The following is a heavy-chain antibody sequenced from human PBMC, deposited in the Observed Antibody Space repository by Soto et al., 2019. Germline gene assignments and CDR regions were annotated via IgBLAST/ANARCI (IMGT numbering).Heavy chain of an antibody. V-gene: IGHV3-23*01. J-gene: IGHJ6*02. Sequence: VQLLESGGGLVQPGGSLRLSCAASGFTFSSYAMTWVRQAPGRGLEWVSGISGGGGSTYYADSVKGRFTISRDNSKNALCLQMNSLRAEDTAVYYCAKDRTTVDYHYGMDVWGQGTTGTVSS. CDR3: AKDRTTVDYHYGMDV. CDR1: GFTFSSYA. D-gene: IGHD4-17*01. CDR2: ISGGGGST.